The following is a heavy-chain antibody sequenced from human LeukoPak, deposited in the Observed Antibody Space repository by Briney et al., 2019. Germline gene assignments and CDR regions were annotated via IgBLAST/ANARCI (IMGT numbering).Heavy chain of an antibody. CDR2: INSDGSST. D-gene: IGHD2-2*01. CDR1: GFTFSSYR. CDR3: ASEGYCSSTSCYDY. J-gene: IGHJ4*02. Sequence: PGGSLRLSCAASGFTFSSYRMHWVRQAPGKGLVWVSSINSDGSSTSYADSVKGRFTISRDNAKNTLYLQMNSLRAEDTAVYYCASEGYCSSTSCYDYWGQGTLGTVSS. V-gene: IGHV3-74*01.